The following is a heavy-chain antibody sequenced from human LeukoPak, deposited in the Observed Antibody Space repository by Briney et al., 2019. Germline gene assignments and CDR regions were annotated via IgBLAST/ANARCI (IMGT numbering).Heavy chain of an antibody. CDR2: ISSSSSTI. D-gene: IGHD3-10*01. Sequence: GGSLRLSCAASGFTFSSYSMTWVRQAPGKGLEWVSYISSSSSTIYYADSVKGRFTISRDNAKNSLYLQMNSLRAEDTALYYCAKSDYYASGNFEYWGQGTLVTVSS. J-gene: IGHJ4*02. CDR3: AKSDYYASGNFEY. CDR1: GFTFSSYS. V-gene: IGHV3-48*04.